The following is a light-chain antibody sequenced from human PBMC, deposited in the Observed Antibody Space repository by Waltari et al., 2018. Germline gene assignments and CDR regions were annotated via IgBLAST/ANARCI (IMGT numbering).Light chain of an antibody. Sequence: QLVLTQSPSASASLGASVKLTCTLSSGHSNYAIACPQRQPEKGPQYLMKLNSDGSHSQGEGIPDRFSGSSSGAERYLTISSLQSEDEADYYCQTWGTGTQVVFGGGTKLTVL. CDR2: LNSDGSH. J-gene: IGLJ2*01. V-gene: IGLV4-69*02. CDR1: SGHSNYA. CDR3: QTWGTGTQVV.